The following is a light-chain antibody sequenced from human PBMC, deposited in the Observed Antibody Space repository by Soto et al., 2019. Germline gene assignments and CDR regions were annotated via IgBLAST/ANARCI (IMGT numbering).Light chain of an antibody. CDR2: EGS. V-gene: IGLV2-23*01. CDR1: SSDVGSYNL. J-gene: IGLJ2*01. Sequence: QSVLTQPASASGSPGQSITISCTGTSSDVGSYNLVSWYQQHPGKAPKLMIYEGSKRPSGVSNRFSGSKSGNTASLTISGLQAEDEADYYCCSYAGSSTYVLFGGGTKLTVL. CDR3: CSYAGSSTYVL.